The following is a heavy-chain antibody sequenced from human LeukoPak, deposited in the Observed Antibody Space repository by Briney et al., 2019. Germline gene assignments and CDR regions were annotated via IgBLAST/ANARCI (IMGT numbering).Heavy chain of an antibody. D-gene: IGHD6-19*01. Sequence: GGSLRLSCAASGFTFSSYAMHWVRQAPGKGLEWVAVISYDGSNKYYADSVKGRFTIPRDNSKNTLYLQMNSLRAEDTAVYYCARVSSGLYYYYGMDVWGQGTTVTVSS. CDR3: ARVSSGLYYYYGMDV. CDR2: ISYDGSNK. CDR1: GFTFSSYA. J-gene: IGHJ6*02. V-gene: IGHV3-30*04.